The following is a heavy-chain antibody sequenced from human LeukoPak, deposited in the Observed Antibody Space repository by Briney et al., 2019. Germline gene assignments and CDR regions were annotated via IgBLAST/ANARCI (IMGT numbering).Heavy chain of an antibody. V-gene: IGHV1-46*01. CDR1: GYTFTSYY. D-gene: IGHD2-8*01. CDR3: ARVAHPTKTGNYYYYYGMDV. J-gene: IGHJ6*02. CDR2: INPSGGST. Sequence: GASVKVSCKASGYTFTSYYMHWVRQAPGQGLEWMGLINPSGGSTSYAQKFQGRVTMTRDTSTSTVYMELSSLRSEDTAVYYCARVAHPTKTGNYYYYYGMDVWGQGTTVTVSS.